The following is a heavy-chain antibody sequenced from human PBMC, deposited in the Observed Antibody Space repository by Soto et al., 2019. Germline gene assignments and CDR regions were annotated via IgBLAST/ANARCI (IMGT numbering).Heavy chain of an antibody. J-gene: IGHJ3*02. V-gene: IGHV1-18*01. CDR1: GYTFTSYG. D-gene: IGHD4-17*01. Sequence: ASVKVSCKASGYTFTSYGISWVRQAPGQGLEWMGWISAYNGNTNYAQKLQGRVNMTTDTSTSTTYMELRSLRSEDTAVYYCTRAPSYGAFDIWGQGTMVTVSS. CDR3: TRAPSYGAFDI. CDR2: ISAYNGNT.